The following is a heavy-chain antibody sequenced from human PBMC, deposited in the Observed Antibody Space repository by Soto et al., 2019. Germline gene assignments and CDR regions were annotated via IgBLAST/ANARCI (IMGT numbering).Heavy chain of an antibody. V-gene: IGHV1-18*01. CDR2: ISAYNGNT. J-gene: IGHJ5*02. Sequence: QVQLVQSGAEVKKPGASVKVSCKASGYTFTSYGISWVRQASGQGLEWMGWISAYNGNTKYAQKLQGRVTMTTDTSTRTASMELRSLRSDDTAVYYCARDEAYKWNDGGWFDPWGQGTLVTVSS. CDR3: ARDEAYKWNDGGWFDP. CDR1: GYTFTSYG. D-gene: IGHD1-1*01.